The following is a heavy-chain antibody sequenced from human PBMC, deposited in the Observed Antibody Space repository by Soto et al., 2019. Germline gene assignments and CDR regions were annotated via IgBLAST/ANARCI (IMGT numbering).Heavy chain of an antibody. Sequence: QVQLQESGPGLVKPSQTLSLTCTVSGGSISSGDYYWSWIRQPPGKVLEWIGYIYYSGSTYYNPSLRGRVTISVDTSENQFSLKLSSVTAADTAVYHCASAILAYCGGDCYSGWFDPWGQGTLVTVSS. V-gene: IGHV4-30-4*01. J-gene: IGHJ5*02. CDR3: ASAILAYCGGDCYSGWFDP. CDR2: IYYSGST. CDR1: GGSISSGDYY. D-gene: IGHD2-21*02.